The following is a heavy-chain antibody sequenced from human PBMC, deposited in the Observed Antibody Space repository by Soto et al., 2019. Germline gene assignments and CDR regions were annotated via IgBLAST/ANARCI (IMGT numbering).Heavy chain of an antibody. J-gene: IGHJ3*01. CDR2: IYPGDSDT. D-gene: IGHD6-13*01. CDR3: ARLGFLYSSSWDAFDL. V-gene: IGHV5-51*01. Sequence: GESLKISCKGSGYSFTSYWIGWVRQMPGKGLEWMGIIYPGDSDTRYSPSFQGQVTISADKSISTAYLQWSSLKASDTAMYYCARLGFLYSSSWDAFDLWGQGTMVTVSS. CDR1: GYSFTSYW.